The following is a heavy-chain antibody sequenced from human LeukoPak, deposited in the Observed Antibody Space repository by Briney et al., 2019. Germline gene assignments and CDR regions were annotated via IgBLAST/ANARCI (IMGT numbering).Heavy chain of an antibody. D-gene: IGHD2/OR15-2a*01. CDR1: GFTFDDYA. CDR3: AKDIANRGGFDY. J-gene: IGHJ4*02. Sequence: GGSLRLSCAASGFTFDDYAMHWARQAPGKGLVWVSGISWNSGSIGYADSVKGRFTISRDNAKTSLYLQMNSLRAEDTALYYCAKDIANRGGFDYWGQGTLVTVSS. CDR2: ISWNSGSI. V-gene: IGHV3-9*01.